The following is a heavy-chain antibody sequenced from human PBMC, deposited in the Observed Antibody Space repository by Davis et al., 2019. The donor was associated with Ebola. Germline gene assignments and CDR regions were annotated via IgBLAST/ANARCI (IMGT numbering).Heavy chain of an antibody. CDR3: KGDTYYYHALDV. V-gene: IGHV4-39*01. CDR1: GGSISNSDFNY. D-gene: IGHD2-21*01. J-gene: IGHJ6*02. Sequence: MPSETLSLTCTVSGGSISNSDFNYWGWIRQPPGKGLEWIGSIYYSGSTYYNPSLKSRVTISVDTSKNQFSLKLSSVTAADTAVYYCKGDTYYYHALDVWGQGTTVTVSS. CDR2: IYYSGST.